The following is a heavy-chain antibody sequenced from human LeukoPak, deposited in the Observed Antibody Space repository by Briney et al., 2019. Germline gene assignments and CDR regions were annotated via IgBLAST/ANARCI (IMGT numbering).Heavy chain of an antibody. CDR1: GASFSGYY. CDR3: AISHKWLLLDY. D-gene: IGHD2-15*01. Sequence: PSETLSLTCAFSGASFSGYYWRWIRQPPGKGLEWIGEINHSGITTYNPSLKSRVTISVDTSKKQFSLNLNSVTAADTAVYYCAISHKWLLLDYWGQGTLVIVSS. V-gene: IGHV4-34*01. CDR2: INHSGIT. J-gene: IGHJ4*02.